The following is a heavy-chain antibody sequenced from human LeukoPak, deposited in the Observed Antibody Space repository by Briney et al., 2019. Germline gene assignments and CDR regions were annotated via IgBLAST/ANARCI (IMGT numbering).Heavy chain of an antibody. CDR1: GFTFDAYA. V-gene: IGHV3-9*01. CDR2: INWDSGDV. J-gene: IGHJ4*02. CDR3: ARGLRWAGEPSGDGYYFDY. D-gene: IGHD3-10*01. Sequence: PGRSLTLSCEASGFTFDAYAMHWVRQAPGKGLEWVSGINWDSGDVGYADSVKGRFTISRDNAKKSLYLQMNSLRAEDTAVYYCARGLRWAGEPSGDGYYFDYWGQGTLVTVSS.